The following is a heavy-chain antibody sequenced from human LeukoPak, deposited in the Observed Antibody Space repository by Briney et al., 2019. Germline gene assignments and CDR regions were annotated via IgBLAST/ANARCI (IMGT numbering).Heavy chain of an antibody. V-gene: IGHV4-34*01. D-gene: IGHD2-2*01. Sequence: SATLSLTCAVYGVSFSGYYWSRIRQPPGKGLEWIGEINHSGSTNYNPSLKSRVTISVDTSKNQFSLKLSSVTAADTAVYYCARGPIVVVPAATSYYYYGMDVWGQGATVTVS. CDR3: ARGPIVVVPAATSYYYYGMDV. CDR1: GVSFSGYY. J-gene: IGHJ6*02. CDR2: INHSGST.